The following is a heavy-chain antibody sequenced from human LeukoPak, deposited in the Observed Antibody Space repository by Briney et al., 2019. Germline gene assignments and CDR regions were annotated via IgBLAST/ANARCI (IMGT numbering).Heavy chain of an antibody. CDR1: GFTFTRYA. Sequence: GGSLRLSCAASGFTFTRYAMHWVRHAPGKGLEWVAVISSDGTDKYYADSVKGRFTISRDSAKNTLYLQMNSLRAEDTAVYYCARALITMIRGVIDYWGQGTLVTVSS. CDR2: ISSDGTDK. V-gene: IGHV3-30-3*01. CDR3: ARALITMIRGVIDY. D-gene: IGHD3-10*01. J-gene: IGHJ4*02.